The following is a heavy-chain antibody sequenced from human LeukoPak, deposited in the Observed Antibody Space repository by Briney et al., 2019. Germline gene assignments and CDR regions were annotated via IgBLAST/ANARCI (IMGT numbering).Heavy chain of an antibody. CDR3: ARDRRGSYGREDWYFDL. J-gene: IGHJ2*01. V-gene: IGHV4-59*01. D-gene: IGHD5-18*01. CDR2: IYYSGST. CDR1: GGSISSYY. Sequence: PSETLSLTCTVSGGSISSYYWSWIRQPPGKGLEWIGYIYYSGSTNYNPSLKSRVTISVDTSKNQFSLKLSSVTAADTAVYYCARDRRGSYGREDWYFDLWGRGTLVTVSS.